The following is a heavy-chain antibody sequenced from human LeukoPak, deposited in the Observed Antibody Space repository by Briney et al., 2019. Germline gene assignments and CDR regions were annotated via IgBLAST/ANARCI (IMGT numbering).Heavy chain of an antibody. Sequence: ASVKVSCKASGYTFTSYGIRWVRQAPGQGLEWMGWISAYNGNTNYAQKLQGRVTMTTDTSTSTAYMELRSLRSDDTAVYYCARDGVTMIVVDYGMDVWGQGTTVTVSS. CDR3: ARDGVTMIVVDYGMDV. CDR1: GYTFTSYG. J-gene: IGHJ6*02. V-gene: IGHV1-18*01. CDR2: ISAYNGNT. D-gene: IGHD3-22*01.